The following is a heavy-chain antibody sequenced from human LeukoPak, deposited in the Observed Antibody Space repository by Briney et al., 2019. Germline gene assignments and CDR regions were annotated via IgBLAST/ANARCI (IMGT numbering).Heavy chain of an antibody. CDR1: GGTFSSYA. Sequence: SVKVSCKASGGTFSSYAISWVRQAPGQGLEWMGGIIPIFGTANYAQKFQGRVTITADKSTSTAYMELSSLRSEDTAVYYCAHPSYYDILTGYYRGAFDIWGQGTMVTVSS. CDR2: IIPIFGTA. V-gene: IGHV1-69*06. CDR3: AHPSYYDILTGYYRGAFDI. D-gene: IGHD3-9*01. J-gene: IGHJ3*02.